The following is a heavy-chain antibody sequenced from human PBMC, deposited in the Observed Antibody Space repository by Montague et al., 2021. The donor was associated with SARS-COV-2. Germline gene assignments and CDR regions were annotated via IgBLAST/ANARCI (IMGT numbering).Heavy chain of an antibody. Sequence: TLSLTCTVSGGPISSASFYWTWIRQSAGKGLEWIGRIQASGITNYNPSLKSRVAMSVDTSKNQFSLSLNPVTAADTATYFCARVPNWNYVPDYWGQGTLVTVSS. CDR1: GGPISSASFY. CDR2: IQASGIT. D-gene: IGHD1-7*01. CDR3: ARVPNWNYVPDY. J-gene: IGHJ4*02. V-gene: IGHV4-61*02.